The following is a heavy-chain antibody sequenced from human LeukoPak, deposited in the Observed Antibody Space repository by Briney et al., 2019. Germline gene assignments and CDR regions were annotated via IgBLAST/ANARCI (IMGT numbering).Heavy chain of an antibody. J-gene: IGHJ4*02. CDR1: GGSISSGDYY. Sequence: SETLSLTCTVSGGSISSGDYYWSWIRQPPGKGLEWTGYIYYSGSTYYNPSLKSRVTISVDTSKNQFSLKLSSVTAADTAVYYCARDVTTGADYWGQGTLVTVSS. CDR3: ARDVTTGADY. D-gene: IGHD1-14*01. CDR2: IYYSGST. V-gene: IGHV4-30-4*01.